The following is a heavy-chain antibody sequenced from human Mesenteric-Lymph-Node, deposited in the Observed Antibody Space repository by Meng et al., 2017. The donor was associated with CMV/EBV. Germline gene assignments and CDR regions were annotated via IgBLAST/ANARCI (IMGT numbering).Heavy chain of an antibody. D-gene: IGHD6-19*01. J-gene: IGHJ5*02. CDR2: TYYRSKWYN. Sequence: GDSVSINRAAWNWIRQSPSRGLEWLGRTYYRSKWYNDYAVSVKSRITINPDTSKNQFSLQLNSVTPEDTAVYYCARAVAGTQTWFDPWGQGTLVTVSS. V-gene: IGHV6-1*01. CDR1: GDSVSINRAA. CDR3: ARAVAGTQTWFDP.